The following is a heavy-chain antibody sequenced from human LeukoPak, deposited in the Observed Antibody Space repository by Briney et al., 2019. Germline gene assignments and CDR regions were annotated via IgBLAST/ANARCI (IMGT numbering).Heavy chain of an antibody. D-gene: IGHD6-19*01. CDR2: FYNSGST. CDR3: ARQVDSSGWSDVTWFDS. V-gene: IGHV4-59*08. CDR1: GGSITSDF. J-gene: IGHJ5*01. Sequence: SETLSLTCTVSGGSITSDFWSWIRQPAGKGLEWIGYFYNSGSTNYNPSLKSRVTISGDTSKNQLSLKLSSVTAADTAVYYCARQVDSSGWSDVTWFDSWGQGTLVTVSS.